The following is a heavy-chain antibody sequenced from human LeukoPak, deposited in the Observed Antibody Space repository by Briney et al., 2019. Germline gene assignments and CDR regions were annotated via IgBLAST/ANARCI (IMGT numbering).Heavy chain of an antibody. CDR2: IKSKTDGGTT. D-gene: IGHD3-22*01. CDR1: GLTFRNAW. J-gene: IGHJ1*01. CDR3: TTDLSELYSSGYYSKYFHH. V-gene: IGHV3-15*01. Sequence: GSLRLPCVASGLTFRNAWMSWVRQAPGKGLEWVGRIKSKTDGGTTDYAAPVIGRFTISRDDSRDTLYLQMNSLKTEDTAVYYCTTDLSELYSSGYYSKYFHHWGQGTLVTVSS.